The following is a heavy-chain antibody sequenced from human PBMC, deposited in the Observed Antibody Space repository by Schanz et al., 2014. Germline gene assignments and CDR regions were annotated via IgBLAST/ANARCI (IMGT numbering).Heavy chain of an antibody. CDR3: ARDKGGYYPFDY. CDR2: ISGSGSYT. D-gene: IGHD3-3*01. CDR1: GFTFSAYG. V-gene: IGHV3-21*05. Sequence: VQLVESGGGVVQPGRSLRLSCAASGFTFSAYGMHWVRQAPGKGLEWVSFISGSGSYTNYADSVKGRFTISRDSAKNSLYLQMNSLRPEDTAVYYCARDKGGYYPFDYWGRGTLVTVSS. J-gene: IGHJ4*02.